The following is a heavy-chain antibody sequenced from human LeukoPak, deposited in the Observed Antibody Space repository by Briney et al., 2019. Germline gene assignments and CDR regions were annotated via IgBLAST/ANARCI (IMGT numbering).Heavy chain of an antibody. V-gene: IGHV1-69*01. Sequence: SVTVSCTASGGTFSSYAISWVRQAPGQGLEWMGGIIPIFGTANYAQKFQGRVTITADESTSTAYMGLSSLRSEDTAVYYCAGDTAGRDVWGQGTTVTVSS. J-gene: IGHJ6*02. CDR3: AGDTAGRDV. CDR2: IIPIFGTA. D-gene: IGHD6-19*01. CDR1: GGTFSSYA.